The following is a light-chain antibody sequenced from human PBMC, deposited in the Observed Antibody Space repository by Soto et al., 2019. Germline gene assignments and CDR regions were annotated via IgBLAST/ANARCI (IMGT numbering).Light chain of an antibody. Sequence: QSALTQPRSVSGSPGQSVTISCTGTSSDVGGYNYVSWYQQHPGKAPKVMIYDVSKRPSGVPDRFSGYRSGNTASLTISGHQAEDEADYYCFSFAGRYTFAFGGGTKVNVL. CDR3: FSFAGRYTFA. J-gene: IGLJ2*01. CDR2: DVS. CDR1: SSDVGGYNY. V-gene: IGLV2-11*01.